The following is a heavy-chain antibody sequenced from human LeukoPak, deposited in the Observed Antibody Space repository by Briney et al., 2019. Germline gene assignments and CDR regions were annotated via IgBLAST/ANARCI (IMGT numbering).Heavy chain of an antibody. Sequence: GRSLRLSCAASGFTFTSYAIHWVRQAPGKGLEWVSYISSSSSTIYYADSVKGRFTISRDNAKNSLYLQMNSLRAEDTAVYYCARDRLGTRAFDIWGQGTMVTVSS. CDR2: ISSSSSTI. V-gene: IGHV3-48*01. J-gene: IGHJ3*02. CDR3: ARDRLGTRAFDI. CDR1: GFTFTSYA. D-gene: IGHD3-16*01.